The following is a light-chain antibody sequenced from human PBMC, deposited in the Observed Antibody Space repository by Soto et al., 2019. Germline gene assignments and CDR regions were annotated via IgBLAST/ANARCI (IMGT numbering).Light chain of an antibody. CDR1: QSVSSSS. CDR2: GAS. J-gene: IGKJ1*01. V-gene: IGKV3-20*01. Sequence: EIVLTQSPGTLSWSPGERATISCRASQSVSSSSLAWYQQKPGQAPRLLIYGASSRATGIPDRFSGSGSGTDFTLTISRLEPEDFAVYYCQQYGSSPGTFGQGTKVEIK. CDR3: QQYGSSPGT.